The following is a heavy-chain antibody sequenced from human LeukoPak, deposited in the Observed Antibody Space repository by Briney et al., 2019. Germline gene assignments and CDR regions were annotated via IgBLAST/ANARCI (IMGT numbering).Heavy chain of an antibody. V-gene: IGHV4-4*09. CDR2: IYPSGNT. CDR3: ARQLATSTFDY. Sequence: PSETLSLTCSVSGVSFTTNYWSWIRQPPGKGLEWVGYIYPSGNTNYNPSLKSRVSISVDTSKNQFSLRLSSVTAADTALYYCARQLATSTFDYWGQGTLVTVSS. J-gene: IGHJ4*02. CDR1: GVSFTTNY. D-gene: IGHD1-1*01.